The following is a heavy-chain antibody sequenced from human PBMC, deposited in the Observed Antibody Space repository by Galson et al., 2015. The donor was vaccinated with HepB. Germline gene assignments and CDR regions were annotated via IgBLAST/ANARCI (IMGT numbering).Heavy chain of an antibody. D-gene: IGHD6-13*01. J-gene: IGHJ4*02. V-gene: IGHV3-11*01. CDR2: ISSSGNTI. CDR1: GFTFSDYY. Sequence: SLRLSCAASGFTFSDYYMSWIRQAPGKGLEWVSYISSSGNTIYYADSVKGRFTISRDNAKNSLYLQMNSLRAEDTAVYYCARDRGYSSSWYVDYWGQGTLVTVSS. CDR3: ARDRGYSSSWYVDY.